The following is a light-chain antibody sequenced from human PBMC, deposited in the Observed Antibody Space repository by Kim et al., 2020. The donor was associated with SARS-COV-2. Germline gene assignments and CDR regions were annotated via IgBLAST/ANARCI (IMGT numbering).Light chain of an antibody. V-gene: IGLV2-14*03. J-gene: IGLJ3*02. CDR3: SSYTSSSTWV. CDR1: SNDVGGYND. CDR2: DVS. Sequence: GHAITFTGSGTSNDVGGYNDVSWYQQHPGKAPKLMIYDVSNRPSGVSNRYSGSKSGNTASLTISGLQAEDEADYYCSSYTSSSTWVFGGGTKLTVL.